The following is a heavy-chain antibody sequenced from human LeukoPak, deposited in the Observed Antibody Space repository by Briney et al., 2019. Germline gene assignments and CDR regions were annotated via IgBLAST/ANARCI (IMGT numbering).Heavy chain of an antibody. CDR1: GFTFSSYD. V-gene: IGHV3-13*01. CDR3: ARGGNRYCSGGSCYMFDY. J-gene: IGHJ4*02. D-gene: IGHD2-15*01. Sequence: GGSLRLSCAASGFTFSSYDMHRVRQATGKGLEWVSAIGTAGDTYYPGSVKGRFTVSRENAKNSLYLQMNSLRAGDTAVYYCARGGNRYCSGGSCYMFDYWGQGTLVTVSS. CDR2: IGTAGDT.